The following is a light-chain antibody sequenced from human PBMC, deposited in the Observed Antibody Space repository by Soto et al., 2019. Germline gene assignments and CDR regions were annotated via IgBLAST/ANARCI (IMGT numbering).Light chain of an antibody. V-gene: IGKV3-20*01. Sequence: EIVLTQPPGTLSLSPGERATLSCRTSQTVSSTYLAWYQQKRGQAPRLLIYGTSNRATGIPDRFSGSGSGTDFTLNISRLEPEDFAVYHCQLYGSSPVYSFAQGNELEIK. CDR2: GTS. J-gene: IGKJ2*01. CDR3: QLYGSSPVYS. CDR1: QTVSSTY.